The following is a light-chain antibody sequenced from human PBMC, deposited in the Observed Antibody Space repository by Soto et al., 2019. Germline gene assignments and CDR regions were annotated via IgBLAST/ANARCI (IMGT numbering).Light chain of an antibody. J-gene: IGLJ1*01. CDR2: DVS. CDR1: SSDVGNYNY. V-gene: IGLV2-14*01. CDR3: SSYTTSSTLV. Sequence: QSVLTQPASVSGSPGQSITISCTGTSSDVGNYNYVSWYQQHPGKVPKLMIYDVSNRPSGVSNRFSGSKPGNTASLTISGLQAEDEADYYCSSYTTSSTLVFGTGTKVTVL.